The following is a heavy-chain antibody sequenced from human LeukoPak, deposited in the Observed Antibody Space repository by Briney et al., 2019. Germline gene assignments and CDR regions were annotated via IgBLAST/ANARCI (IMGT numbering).Heavy chain of an antibody. V-gene: IGHV3-74*01. Sequence: GGSLRLSCAASGFTFSSYWMNWVRQAPGKGLVWVSRINSDGTRPTYADSVKGRFTISRDNAKNTLYLQMNSLRAEDTAVYYCHFAPTPGHWGRGTLVTVSS. CDR3: HFAPTPGH. CDR2: INSDGTRP. CDR1: GFTFSSYW. J-gene: IGHJ4*02.